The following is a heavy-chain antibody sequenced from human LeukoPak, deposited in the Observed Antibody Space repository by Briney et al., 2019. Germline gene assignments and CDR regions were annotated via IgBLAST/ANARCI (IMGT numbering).Heavy chain of an antibody. D-gene: IGHD3-22*01. Sequence: SETLSLTCAVYGGSFSGYYWSWIRQPPGKGLEWIREINHSGSTNYNPSLKSRVTISVDTSKNQFSLKLSSVTAADTAVYYCARGRGGIARKYDSSTTRYFDLWGRGTLVTVSS. V-gene: IGHV4-34*01. CDR3: ARGRGGIARKYDSSTTRYFDL. CDR1: GGSFSGYY. J-gene: IGHJ2*01. CDR2: INHSGST.